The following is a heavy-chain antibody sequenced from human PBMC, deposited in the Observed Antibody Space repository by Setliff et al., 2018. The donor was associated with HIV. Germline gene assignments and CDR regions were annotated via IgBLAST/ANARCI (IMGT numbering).Heavy chain of an antibody. CDR1: GFTFSSYA. D-gene: IGHD6-13*01. CDR3: ATLRQQLITGWFDP. V-gene: IGHV3-23*01. CDR2: ISGGGGVT. Sequence: PGGSLRLSCAASGFTFSSYAMNWVRQAPGKGLEWVSTISGGGGVTYYADSVKGRFSISRDNSKNTLYLHMNSLRAEDTAVYYCATLRQQLITGWFDPWGQGTLVTVSS. J-gene: IGHJ5*02.